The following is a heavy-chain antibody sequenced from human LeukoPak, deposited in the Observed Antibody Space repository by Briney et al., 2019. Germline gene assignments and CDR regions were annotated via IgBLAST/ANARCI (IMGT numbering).Heavy chain of an antibody. D-gene: IGHD5-18*01. CDR1: GFTFSSYS. Sequence: PGGSLRLSCAASGFTFSSYSMNWVRQAPGKGLEWVSSISSSSSNMYYADSVKGRFTISRDNAKNSLSLQVNSLRVEDTAVYYCARERGYSYGYSDYWGQGTLVTVSS. CDR3: ARERGYSYGYSDY. V-gene: IGHV3-21*01. J-gene: IGHJ4*02. CDR2: ISSSSSNM.